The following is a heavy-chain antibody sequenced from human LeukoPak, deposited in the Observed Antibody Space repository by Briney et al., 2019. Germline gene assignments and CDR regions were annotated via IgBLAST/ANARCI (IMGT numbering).Heavy chain of an antibody. D-gene: IGHD3-10*01. V-gene: IGHV1-69*13. CDR1: GGTFSSYA. CDR3: ARGITMVREGFDY. CDR2: TIPIFGTA. Sequence: ASVKVSCKASGGTFSSYAISWVRQAPGQGLEWMGGTIPIFGTANYAQKFQGRVTITADESTSTAYMELSSLRSEDTAVYYCARGITMVREGFDYWGQGTLVTVSS. J-gene: IGHJ4*02.